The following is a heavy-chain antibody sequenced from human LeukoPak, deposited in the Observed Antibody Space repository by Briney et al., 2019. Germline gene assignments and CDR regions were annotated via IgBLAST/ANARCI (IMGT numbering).Heavy chain of an antibody. J-gene: IGHJ3*02. Sequence: QAGGSLRLSCAASGFTFSSYGMHWVRQAPGKGLEWVAVISYDGSNKYYADSVKGRFTISRDNSKNTLYLQMNSLRAEDTAVYYCAKGGDGDYGGAFDIWGQGMMVTVSS. V-gene: IGHV3-30*18. CDR2: ISYDGSNK. CDR1: GFTFSSYG. CDR3: AKGGDGDYGGAFDI. D-gene: IGHD4-17*01.